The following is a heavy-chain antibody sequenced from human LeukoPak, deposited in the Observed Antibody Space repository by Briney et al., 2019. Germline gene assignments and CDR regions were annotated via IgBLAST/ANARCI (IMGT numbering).Heavy chain of an antibody. D-gene: IGHD3-10*01. CDR3: AREGATMVRGVTVYYYMDV. CDR1: GYTFTSYY. J-gene: IGHJ6*03. CDR2: INPTGGST. V-gene: IGHV1-46*01. Sequence: ASVKVSCKASGYTFTSYYMHWVRQAPGQGLEWMGLINPTGGSTGYAQKFQGRVTMTRDMSTSTDYMELSSLRSDDTAVYYCAREGATMVRGVTVYYYMDVWGKGTTVTISS.